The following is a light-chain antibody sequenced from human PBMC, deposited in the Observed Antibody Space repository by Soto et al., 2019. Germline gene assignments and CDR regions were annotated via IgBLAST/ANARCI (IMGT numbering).Light chain of an antibody. CDR2: GAS. CDR3: QQYNNWPYT. J-gene: IGKJ2*01. CDR1: QSVNSN. V-gene: IGKV3-15*01. Sequence: EIVMTQSPATLSVSPGERATLSCRASQSVNSNLVWYQQKPGQAPRLLIYGASTRATGIPARFSGSGSGTEFTLTISSLQSEDFAVYYCQQYNNWPYTFGQGTKLEIK.